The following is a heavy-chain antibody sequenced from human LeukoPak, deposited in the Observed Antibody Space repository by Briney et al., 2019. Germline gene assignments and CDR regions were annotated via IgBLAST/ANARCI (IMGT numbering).Heavy chain of an antibody. CDR3: ARVVSGWYVSDYYYYMDV. Sequence: ASVKVSCKASGYTFTSYDINWVRQATGQGLEWMGWMNPNSGNTGSAQKFQGRVTMTRNTSISTAHMELSSLRSEDTAVYYCARVVSGWYVSDYYYYMDVWGKGTTVTVSS. D-gene: IGHD6-19*01. V-gene: IGHV1-8*01. CDR1: GYTFTSYD. J-gene: IGHJ6*03. CDR2: MNPNSGNT.